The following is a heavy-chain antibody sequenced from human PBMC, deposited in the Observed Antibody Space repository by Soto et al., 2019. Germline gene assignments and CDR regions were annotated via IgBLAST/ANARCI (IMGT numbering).Heavy chain of an antibody. D-gene: IGHD2-2*01. CDR1: GYTFTNFG. CDR2: ISAYTDTP. J-gene: IGHJ5*02. V-gene: IGHV1-18*01. CDR3: ARVIPGVEDWFDP. Sequence: ASVKVSCKASGYTFTNFGVTWVRRAPGQGLEWMGWISAYTDTPNYAQKFQGRVTMTIDTSTSTAYMDLRSLTSDDTAVYYCARVIPGVEDWFDPWGQGPLVPVYS.